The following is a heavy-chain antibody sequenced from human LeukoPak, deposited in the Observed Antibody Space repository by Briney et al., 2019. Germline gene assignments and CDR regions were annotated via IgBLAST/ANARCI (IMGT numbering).Heavy chain of an antibody. CDR2: IYYSGST. Sequence: PSETLSLTCTVSGGSISSSSYYWGWIRQPPGKGLEWIGSIYYSGSTYYNPSLKSRVTISVDTSKNQFSLKLSSVTAADTAVYYCARASVSPEHFDYWGQGTLVTVSS. CDR1: GGSISSSSYY. J-gene: IGHJ4*02. V-gene: IGHV4-39*07. D-gene: IGHD4-11*01. CDR3: ARASVSPEHFDY.